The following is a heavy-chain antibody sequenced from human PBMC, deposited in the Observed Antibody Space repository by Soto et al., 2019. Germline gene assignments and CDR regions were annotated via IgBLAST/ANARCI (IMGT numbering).Heavy chain of an antibody. Sequence: GASVKVFCKASGYTFTSYAMHWVRQAPGQRLEWMGWINAGNGNTKYSQKFQGRVTITRDTSASTAYMELSSLRSEDTAVYYYARKKDYYYYGMDVWGQGTTVTVSS. V-gene: IGHV1-3*01. CDR3: ARKKDYYYYGMDV. CDR2: INAGNGNT. CDR1: GYTFTSYA. J-gene: IGHJ6*02.